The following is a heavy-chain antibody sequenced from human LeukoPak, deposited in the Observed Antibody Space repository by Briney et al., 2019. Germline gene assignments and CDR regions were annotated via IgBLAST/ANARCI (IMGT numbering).Heavy chain of an antibody. CDR2: IGRDGRVT. V-gene: IGHV3-43*01. D-gene: IGHD1-1*01. J-gene: IGHJ4*02. Sequence: TGGSLRRSCTASGFNCYRFTMHWVRQSPGKGLEWVSFIGRDGRVTSYADSVKGRFTISRDNSKNTLYLQMNSLRAEDTAVYYCAKDWPGTTGFDYWGQGTLVTVSS. CDR3: AKDWPGTTGFDY. CDR1: GFNCYRFT.